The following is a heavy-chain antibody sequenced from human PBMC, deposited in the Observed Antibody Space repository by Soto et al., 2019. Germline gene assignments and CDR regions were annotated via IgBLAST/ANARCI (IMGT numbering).Heavy chain of an antibody. Sequence: ASVKVSCKASGYTFTGHYIHWVRQAPEQGPEWMGEIGPESGATRYAQKFQGRVTMTRDMSITTVYMELNNLSPDDTAVYYCGRGRSGQIVVFYWGQGTPVTVSS. CDR2: IGPESGAT. J-gene: IGHJ4*02. CDR1: GYTFTGHY. CDR3: GRGRSGQIVVFY. D-gene: IGHD5-12*01. V-gene: IGHV1-2*02.